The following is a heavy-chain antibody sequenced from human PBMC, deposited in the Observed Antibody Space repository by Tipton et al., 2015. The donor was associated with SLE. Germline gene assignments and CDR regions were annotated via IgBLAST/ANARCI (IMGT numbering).Heavy chain of an antibody. D-gene: IGHD6-19*01. CDR2: IRSKANSYAT. V-gene: IGHV3-73*01. J-gene: IGHJ6*02. CDR1: GFTFSGSA. Sequence: SLRLSCAASGFTFSGSAMHWVRQASGKGLEWVGRIRSKANSYATAYAASVKGRFTISRDDSKNTAYLQMNSLKTEDTAVYYCTSKGGGYSSGWSDYYGMDVWGQGTTVTVSS. CDR3: TSKGGGYSSGWSDYYGMDV.